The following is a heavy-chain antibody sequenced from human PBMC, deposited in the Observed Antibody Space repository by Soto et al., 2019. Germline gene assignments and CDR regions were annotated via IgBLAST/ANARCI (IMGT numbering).Heavy chain of an antibody. CDR2: INHSGST. Sequence: SETLSLTCTVSGGSISSYYSSWFRQPPGKGLEWIGEINHSGSTNYNPSLKSRVTISVDTSKNQFSLKLSSVTAADTAVYYCARVFIPAANHRKAYYYYYMDVWGKGTTVTVSS. CDR3: ARVFIPAANHRKAYYYYYMDV. D-gene: IGHD2-2*01. CDR1: GGSISSYY. J-gene: IGHJ6*03. V-gene: IGHV4-34*01.